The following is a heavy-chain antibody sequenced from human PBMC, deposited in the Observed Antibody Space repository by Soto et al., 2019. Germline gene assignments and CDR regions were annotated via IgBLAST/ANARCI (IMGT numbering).Heavy chain of an antibody. Sequence: HGASLKISCKDSGDCFSIHWIAWLSQMPGKGLEWVGIIYPGNCDTMYSPSFQGQVTISADTAPSTTYLQWDTLKPSDTAMYFCARDSLCGGSNCPMGGFDRLGQGTMVTVSS. CDR2: IYPGNCDT. D-gene: IGHD2-15*01. V-gene: IGHV5-51*01. J-gene: IGHJ3*02. CDR3: ARDSLCGGSNCPMGGFDR. CDR1: GDCFSIHW.